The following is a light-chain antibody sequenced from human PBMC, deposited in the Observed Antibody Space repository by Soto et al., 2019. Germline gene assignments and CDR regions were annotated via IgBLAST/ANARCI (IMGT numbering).Light chain of an antibody. V-gene: IGLV2-23*01. Sequence: QSALTQPASVSGSPGQSITISCTGTSSDVGSYNLVSWYQQHPGKAPKLMIYEATKRPSGVSNRFSGSKSGNTASLTISGLQAEDEADYHSCSYSGGSPVVFGGGTNLTVL. J-gene: IGLJ2*01. CDR3: CSYSGGSPVV. CDR2: EAT. CDR1: SSDVGSYNL.